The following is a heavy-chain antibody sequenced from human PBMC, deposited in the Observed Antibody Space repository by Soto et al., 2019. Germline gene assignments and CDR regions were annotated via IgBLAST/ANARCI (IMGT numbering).Heavy chain of an antibody. CDR3: ARTLGSSGYYYFDY. Sequence: ASVKVSCKASGGTFSSYAISWVRQAPGQGLEWMGGIIPILGIANYAQEFQGRVTITADKSTSTAYMELSSLRSEDTAVYYCARTLGSSGYYYFDYWGQGTLVTVSS. CDR2: IIPILGIA. V-gene: IGHV1-69*10. J-gene: IGHJ4*02. D-gene: IGHD3-22*01. CDR1: GGTFSSYA.